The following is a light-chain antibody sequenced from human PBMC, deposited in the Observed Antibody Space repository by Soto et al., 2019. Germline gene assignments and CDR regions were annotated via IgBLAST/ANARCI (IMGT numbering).Light chain of an antibody. V-gene: IGLV1-47*01. CDR2: RNN. Sequence: QSVLTQPPSASGTPGQRITISCSGSSSDIGTNYVYWYQQLPGTAPKLLIYRNNQRPSGVPDRFSGSKSGTSASLAISGLRSEDEADYHCAAWDDCLSGFYVFGTGTKVTVL. J-gene: IGLJ1*01. CDR3: AAWDDCLSGFYV. CDR1: SSDIGTNY.